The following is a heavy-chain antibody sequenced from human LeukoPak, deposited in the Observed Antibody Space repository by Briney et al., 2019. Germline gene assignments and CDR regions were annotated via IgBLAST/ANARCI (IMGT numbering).Heavy chain of an antibody. V-gene: IGHV4-4*07. J-gene: IGHJ5*02. Sequence: SETLSLTCTVSGGSISSYYWSWIRQPAGKGLEWIGRIYTSGSTNYNPSLKSRVTMSVGTSKNQFSLKLSSVTAADTAVYYCARDWSYDFWSGYFSGIEGYNWFDPWGQGTLVTVSS. CDR2: IYTSGST. CDR3: ARDWSYDFWSGYFSGIEGYNWFDP. CDR1: GGSISSYY. D-gene: IGHD3-3*01.